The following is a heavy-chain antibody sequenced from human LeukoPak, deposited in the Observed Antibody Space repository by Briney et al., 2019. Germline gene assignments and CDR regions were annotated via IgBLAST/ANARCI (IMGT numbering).Heavy chain of an antibody. CDR1: GFTLDNYN. Sequence: SGGSLRLSCEASGFTLDNYNFNWVRQAPGKGLEWVASIRSYSSYIHYADSVEGRFTISRDDAKKSLYLQMNSLRAEDTAVYFCARYAEVYYYIDVWGTGTTVTVSS. CDR2: IRSYSSYI. J-gene: IGHJ6*03. V-gene: IGHV3-21*01. CDR3: ARYAEVYYYIDV. D-gene: IGHD2-8*01.